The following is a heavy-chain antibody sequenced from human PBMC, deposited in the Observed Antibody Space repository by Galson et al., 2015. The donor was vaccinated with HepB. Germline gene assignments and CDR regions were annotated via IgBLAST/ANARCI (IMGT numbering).Heavy chain of an antibody. V-gene: IGHV5-51*01. CDR1: GYSFTSYW. CDR2: IHPGDSDT. J-gene: IGHJ5*02. Sequence: QSGEEAKKPGESLKISCKGSGYSFTSYWIGWVRQMPGKGLEWMGIIHPGDSDTRYSPSFQGQVTISAGKSISTAYLQWSSLKASDTAMYYCARHSRGYSYGAWFAPWGQGTLVTVSS. CDR3: ARHSRGYSYGAWFAP. D-gene: IGHD5-18*01.